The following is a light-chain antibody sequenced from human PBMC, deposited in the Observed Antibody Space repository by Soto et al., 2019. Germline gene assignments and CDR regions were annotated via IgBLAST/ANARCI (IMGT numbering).Light chain of an antibody. Sequence: DIVMTQSPDSLAVSLGERATINCKSSQSVLYSSNNKNYLAWYQQKPGQPPKLLIYWASTRESGVPDRFSGSGSGTDFTLTISSLQAEDVAVYYCQQYYSTPGWTFGQGTKVESK. J-gene: IGKJ1*01. CDR3: QQYYSTPGWT. V-gene: IGKV4-1*01. CDR2: WAS. CDR1: QSVLYSSNNKNY.